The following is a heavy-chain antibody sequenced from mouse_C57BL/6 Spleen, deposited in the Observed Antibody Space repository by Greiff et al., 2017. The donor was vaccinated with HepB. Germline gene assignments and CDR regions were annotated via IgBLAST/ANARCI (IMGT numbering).Heavy chain of an antibody. CDR2: ISYSGST. Sequence: VQLQQSGPGMVKPSQSLSLTCTVTGYSITSGYDWHWIRHFPGNKLEWMGYISYSGSTNYNPSLKSRISITHDTSKNHFFLKLNSVTTGDTATYYCARGSTVVSYFDVWGTGTTVTVSS. D-gene: IGHD1-1*01. J-gene: IGHJ1*03. CDR3: ARGSTVVSYFDV. CDR1: GYSITSGYD. V-gene: IGHV3-1*01.